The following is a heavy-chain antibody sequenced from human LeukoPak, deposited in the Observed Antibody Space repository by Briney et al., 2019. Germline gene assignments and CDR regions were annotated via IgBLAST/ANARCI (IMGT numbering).Heavy chain of an antibody. CDR1: GFTFSDHY. J-gene: IGHJ4*02. D-gene: IGHD3-10*01. V-gene: IGHV3-11*05. CDR3: AREVRVGGLLSLDY. CDR2: IGVSTADT. Sequence: GGSLRLSCAASGFTFSDHYMSWIRQTPGKGLEWVSVIGVSTADTYYADSVKGRFTISRDNSKNTLYLQVNSLIAEDTAIYYCAREVRVGGLLSLDYWGQGTLVTVSS.